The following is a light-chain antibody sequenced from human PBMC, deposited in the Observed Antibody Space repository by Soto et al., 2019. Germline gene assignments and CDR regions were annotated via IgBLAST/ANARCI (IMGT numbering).Light chain of an antibody. CDR2: DAS. Sequence: DIQMTQSPPSLSASLGDRVTITSRTSQDIGDNLNWYQQKPGKAPNLLIYDASNLDTGAPPRFSGSGSGTVFTLAISSLQPEAIATYYCQRYDTCRPFGQGTKVEIK. CDR1: QDIGDN. CDR3: QRYDTCRP. V-gene: IGKV1-33*01. J-gene: IGKJ2*01.